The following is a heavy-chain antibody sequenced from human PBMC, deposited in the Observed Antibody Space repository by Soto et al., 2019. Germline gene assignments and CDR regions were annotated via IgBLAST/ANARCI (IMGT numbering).Heavy chain of an antibody. CDR2: INPNSGGT. D-gene: IGHD5-12*01. V-gene: IGHV1-2*04. CDR1: GYTFTGYY. Sequence: QVQLVQSGAEVKKPGASVKVSCKASGYTFTGYYMHWVRQAPGQGLEWMGWINPNSGGTNYAQKFQGWGTMIRDKSISTADLELSRLRSDDTAVYYCARDCEMATNRGGGWFDLWGQGTLVTVSS. CDR3: ARDCEMATNRGGGWFDL. J-gene: IGHJ5*02.